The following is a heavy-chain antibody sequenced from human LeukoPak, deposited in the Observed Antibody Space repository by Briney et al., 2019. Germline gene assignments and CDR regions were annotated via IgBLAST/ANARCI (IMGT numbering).Heavy chain of an antibody. CDR1: GFTLSSYG. CDR3: ARASPTTVTTIYCMDV. J-gene: IGHJ6*02. CDR2: ISYDGSNK. V-gene: IGHV3-30*19. D-gene: IGHD4-17*01. Sequence: PGGSLRLSCAASGFTLSSYGMHWVRQAPGKGLEWVAVISYDGSNKYYADSVKGRFTICRDNYKNALYLQISRLTAEATVVYYCARASPTTVTTIYCMDVWGQGTTVTVSS.